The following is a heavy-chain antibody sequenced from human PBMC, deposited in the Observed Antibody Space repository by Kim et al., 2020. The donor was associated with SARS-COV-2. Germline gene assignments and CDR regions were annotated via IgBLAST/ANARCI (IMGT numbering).Heavy chain of an antibody. D-gene: IGHD3-10*01. Sequence: GESLKISCKGSGYSFTSYWIGWVRQMPGKGLEWMGIIYPGDSDTRYSPSFQGQVTISADKSISTAYLQWSSLKASNTAMYYCARHPGGRPHYYYYGMDVWGQGTTVTVSS. CDR2: IYPGDSDT. CDR3: ARHPGGRPHYYYYGMDV. CDR1: GYSFTSYW. V-gene: IGHV5-51*01. J-gene: IGHJ6*02.